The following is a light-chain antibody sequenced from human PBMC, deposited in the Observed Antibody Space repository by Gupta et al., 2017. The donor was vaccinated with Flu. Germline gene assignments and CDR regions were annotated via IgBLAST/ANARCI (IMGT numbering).Light chain of an antibody. CDR2: EDN. CDR3: GTWDTSLPAGV. V-gene: IGLV1-51*02. J-gene: IGLJ3*02. Sequence: SSNIGNNYVSWYQKLPGTGPQLLIYEDNKRPSGIPDRFSGSKSGTSATLGITGLQTGDEADYYCGTWDTSLPAGVFGGGTKVTVL. CDR1: SSNIGNNY.